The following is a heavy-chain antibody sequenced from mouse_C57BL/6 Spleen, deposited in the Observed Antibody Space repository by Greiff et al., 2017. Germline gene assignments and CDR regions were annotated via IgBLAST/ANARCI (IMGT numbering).Heavy chain of an antibody. CDR2: IYPYNGVS. J-gene: IGHJ1*03. CDR1: GYSFTGYY. V-gene: IGHV1-31*01. D-gene: IGHD1-1*01. Sequence: VQLQQSGPELVKPGASVKISCKASGYSFTGYYMHWVKQSHGNILDWIGYIYPYNGVSSYNQKFKGKATLTVDKSSSTAYMELRSLTSEDSAVYYCARTFITTVVADWYFDVGGTGTTVTVSS. CDR3: ARTFITTVVADWYFDV.